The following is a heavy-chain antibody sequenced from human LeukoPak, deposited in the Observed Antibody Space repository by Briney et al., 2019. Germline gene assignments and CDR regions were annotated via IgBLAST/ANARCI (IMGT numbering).Heavy chain of an antibody. CDR1: GFTFSSYG. CDR2: ISYDGSNK. J-gene: IGHJ3*02. Sequence: TGGSLRLSCAASGFTFSSYGMHWVRQAPGKGLEWVAVISYDGSNKYYADSVKGRFTISRDNSKNTLYLQMNSLRAEDTAVYYFSKDLVYLRYCSKTSCYGYAIDIWGQGTMVTVSS. V-gene: IGHV3-30*18. CDR3: SKDLVYLRYCSKTSCYGYAIDI. D-gene: IGHD2-2*01.